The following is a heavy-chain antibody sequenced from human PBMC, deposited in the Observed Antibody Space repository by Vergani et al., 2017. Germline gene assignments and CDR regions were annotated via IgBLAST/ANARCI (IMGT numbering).Heavy chain of an antibody. D-gene: IGHD4-17*01. J-gene: IGHJ3*02. CDR2: IIPIFGTA. V-gene: IGHV1-69*12. CDR1: GGTFSSYA. Sequence: QVQLVQSGAEVKKPGSSVKVSCKASGGTFSSYAISWVRQAPGQGLEWMGGIIPIFGTANYAQKFQGRVTITADESTSTAYMELSRLRSEDTAVYYCARDRELGYGDPDAFEIWGQGTMVTVYS. CDR3: ARDRELGYGDPDAFEI.